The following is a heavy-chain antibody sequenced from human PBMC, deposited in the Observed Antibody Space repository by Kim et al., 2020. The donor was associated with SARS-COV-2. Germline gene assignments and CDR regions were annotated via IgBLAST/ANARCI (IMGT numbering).Heavy chain of an antibody. V-gene: IGHV4-39*01. J-gene: IGHJ3*02. CDR1: GGSISSSSYY. CDR2: IYYSGST. Sequence: SETLSLTCTVSGGSISSSSYYWGWIRQPPGKGLEWIGSIYYSGSTYYNPSLKSRVTISVDTSKNQFSLKLSSVTAADTAVYYCARNHRGYSGNDAFDIWGQGTMVTVSS. D-gene: IGHD5-12*01. CDR3: ARNHRGYSGNDAFDI.